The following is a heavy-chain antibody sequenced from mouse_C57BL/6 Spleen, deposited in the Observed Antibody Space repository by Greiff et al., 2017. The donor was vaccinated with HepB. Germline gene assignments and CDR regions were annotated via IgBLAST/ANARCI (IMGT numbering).Heavy chain of an antibody. CDR3: ARGYGNYFDY. V-gene: IGHV1-69*01. CDR1: GYTFTSYW. Sequence: VQLQQPGAELVMPGASVKLSCKASGYTFTSYWMHWVKQRPGQGLEWIGEIDPSDSYTNYNQKFKGKSTLTVDKSSSTAYMQLSSLTSEDSAVYYCARGYGNYFDYWGQGTTLTVSS. D-gene: IGHD2-1*01. J-gene: IGHJ2*01. CDR2: IDPSDSYT.